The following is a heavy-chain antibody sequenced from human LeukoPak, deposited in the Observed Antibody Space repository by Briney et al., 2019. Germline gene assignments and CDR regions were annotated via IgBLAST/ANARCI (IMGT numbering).Heavy chain of an antibody. CDR3: ARVLYDSTRDITDRHHY. V-gene: IGHV3-23*01. Sequence: PGGSLRLSCAASGFTFSSYAMSWVRQAPGKGLEWVSAISGSGGSTYYADSVKGRFTISRDNSKNTLYLQMNSLRAEDTAVYYCARVLYDSTRDITDRHHYWGQGTLVTVSS. CDR2: ISGSGGST. J-gene: IGHJ4*02. D-gene: IGHD3-3*01. CDR1: GFTFSSYA.